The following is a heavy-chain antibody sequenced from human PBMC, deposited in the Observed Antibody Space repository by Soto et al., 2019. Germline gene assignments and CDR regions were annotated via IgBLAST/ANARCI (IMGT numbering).Heavy chain of an antibody. D-gene: IGHD2-21*02. CDR1: GDSVSSNSAA. J-gene: IGHJ6*02. CDR3: ARDPEGVTHYYYYGMDV. V-gene: IGHV6-1*01. Sequence: PSQTLSLTCAISGDSVSSNSAAWSWIRQSPSRGLEWLGRTYYRSKWYNDYAVSVKSRITINPDTSKNQFSLQLHSVTPEDTAVYYCARDPEGVTHYYYYGMDVWGQGTTVTVSS. CDR2: TYYRSKWYN.